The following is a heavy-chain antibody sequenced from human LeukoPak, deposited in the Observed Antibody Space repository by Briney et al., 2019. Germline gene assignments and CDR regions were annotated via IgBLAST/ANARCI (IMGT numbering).Heavy chain of an antibody. V-gene: IGHV3-21*01. CDR3: AREAAPGDLDYYMDV. D-gene: IGHD6-13*01. Sequence: GGSLRLSCAASGFTFSSYSMNWVRQAPGKGLEWVSSISSRSSYIYYADSVKGRFTISRDNAKNSLYLQMNSLRAEDTAVYYCAREAAPGDLDYYMDVWGKGTTVTVSS. CDR1: GFTFSSYS. J-gene: IGHJ6*03. CDR2: ISSRSSYI.